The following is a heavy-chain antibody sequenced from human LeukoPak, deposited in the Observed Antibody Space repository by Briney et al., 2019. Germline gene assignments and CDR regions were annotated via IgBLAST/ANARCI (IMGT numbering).Heavy chain of an antibody. Sequence: PSETLSLTCTVSGGSISSCYWSWIRQPAGKGLEWIGRIYTSGSTNYNPSLKSRVTMSVDTSKNQFSLKLSSVTAADTAVYYCARSGANDYGGNEGEDYWGQGTLVTVFS. CDR3: ARSGANDYGGNEGEDY. D-gene: IGHD4-23*01. J-gene: IGHJ4*02. CDR1: GGSISSCY. V-gene: IGHV4-4*07. CDR2: IYTSGST.